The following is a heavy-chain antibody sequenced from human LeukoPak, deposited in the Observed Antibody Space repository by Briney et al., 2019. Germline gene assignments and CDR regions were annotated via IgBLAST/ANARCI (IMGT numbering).Heavy chain of an antibody. Sequence: GGSLRLSCAASGFSFGIFAMHWVRQAPGKPLEYVSAITDNGATTYYADSVKGRFTISRDNSKNSLYLQMASLRPEDMAVYYCVRWGYYSNYDYWGQGTLVTVSS. CDR1: GFSFGIFA. CDR2: ITDNGATT. V-gene: IGHV3-64*02. J-gene: IGHJ4*02. CDR3: VRWGYYSNYDY. D-gene: IGHD4-11*01.